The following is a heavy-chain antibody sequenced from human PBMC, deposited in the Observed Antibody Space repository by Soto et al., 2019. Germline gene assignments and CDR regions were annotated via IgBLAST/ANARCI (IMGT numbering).Heavy chain of an antibody. J-gene: IGHJ3*02. D-gene: IGHD2-2*01. V-gene: IGHV1-18*01. CDR1: GYTFTSYG. CDR2: ISAYNGNT. CDR3: ARDPWEKLGYCSSTSCYDAFDS. Sequence: QVQLVQSGAEVKKPGASVKVSCKASGYTFTSYGISWVRQAPGQGLEWMGWISAYNGNTNYAQKLKGSVTMTTGPSTSTAYRELRSLRSDDTAVYYCARDPWEKLGYCSSTSCYDAFDSWGQGTMVTVSS.